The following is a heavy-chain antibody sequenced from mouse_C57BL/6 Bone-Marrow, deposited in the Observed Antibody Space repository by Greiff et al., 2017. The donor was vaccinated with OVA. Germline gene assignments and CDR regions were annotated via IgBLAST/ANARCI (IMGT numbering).Heavy chain of an antibody. CDR3: ARGFYYYGSSRFAY. CDR1: GYTFTSYW. Sequence: QVQLQQPGAELVKPGASVKLSCKASGYTFTSYWMHWVKQRPGQGLEWIGMIHPTSGSTNYNEKFKSKATLTVDKSSSTAYMQLSSLTSEDSAVYYCARGFYYYGSSRFAYWGQGTLVTVSA. CDR2: IHPTSGST. J-gene: IGHJ3*01. V-gene: IGHV1-64*01. D-gene: IGHD1-1*01.